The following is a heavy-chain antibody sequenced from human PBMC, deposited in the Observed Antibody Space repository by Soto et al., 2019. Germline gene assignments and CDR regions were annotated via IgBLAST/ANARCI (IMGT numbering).Heavy chain of an antibody. D-gene: IGHD6-13*01. J-gene: IGHJ6*02. CDR1: GGTFSSYA. V-gene: IGHV1-69*12. Sequence: QVQLVQSGAEVKKPGSSVKVSCKASGGTFSSYAISWVRQAPGQGLEWMGGIIPIFGTANYAQKFQGRVKITADESKRTAYKELSSLRSEDTAVYYCARDMAAAGLYYYYGMDVWGQGTTVTVSS. CDR2: IIPIFGTA. CDR3: ARDMAAAGLYYYYGMDV.